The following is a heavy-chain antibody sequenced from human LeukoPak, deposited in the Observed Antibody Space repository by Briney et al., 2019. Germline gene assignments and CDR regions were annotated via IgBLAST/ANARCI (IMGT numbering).Heavy chain of an antibody. Sequence: NSSETLSLTCAVYGGSFSGYYWSWIRQPPGKGLEWIGEINHSGSTNYNPSLKSRVTISVDTSKNQFSLKLSSVTAADTAVYYCGTRRPWNYYYYGMDVWGQGTTVTVSS. CDR2: INHSGST. D-gene: IGHD1-1*01. V-gene: IGHV4-34*01. J-gene: IGHJ6*02. CDR1: GGSFSGYY. CDR3: GTRRPWNYYYYGMDV.